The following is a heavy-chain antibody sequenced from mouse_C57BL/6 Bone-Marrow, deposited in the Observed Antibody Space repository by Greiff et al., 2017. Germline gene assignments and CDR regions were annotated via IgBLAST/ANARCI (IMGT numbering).Heavy chain of an antibody. CDR1: GYTFTSYW. CDR3: ARRGVYGNSDY. J-gene: IGHJ2*01. V-gene: IGHV1-69*01. CDR2: IDPSDSYT. D-gene: IGHD2-1*01. Sequence: VQLQQPGAELVMPGASVKLSCKASGYTFTSYWMHWVKQRPGQGLEWMGEIDPSDSYTNYNQKFKGKSTLTVDKSSGTAYMQLSSLTSEDYAVYYCARRGVYGNSDYWGQGTTLTVSS.